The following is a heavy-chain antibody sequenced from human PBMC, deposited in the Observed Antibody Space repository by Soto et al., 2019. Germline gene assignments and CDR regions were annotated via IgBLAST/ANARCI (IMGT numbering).Heavy chain of an antibody. V-gene: IGHV1-69*01. CDR3: ARSMGSYYYGSGRQMNDY. CDR2: IIPTFGTA. Sequence: QVQLVQSGAEVKKPGSSVKVSCKASGGTFSSYAISWVRQAPGQGLEWMGGIIPTFGTANYAPKFQGRLTITADEFTSTDYMELSRLSSEDTAVYYCARSMGSYYYGSGRQMNDYWGQGTLVTVSS. J-gene: IGHJ4*02. D-gene: IGHD3-10*01. CDR1: GGTFSSYA.